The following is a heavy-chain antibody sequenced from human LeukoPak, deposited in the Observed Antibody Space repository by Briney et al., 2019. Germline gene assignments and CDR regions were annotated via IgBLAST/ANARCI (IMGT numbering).Heavy chain of an antibody. CDR3: ARAKPKNMVRGLIMRRESRYYFDY. V-gene: IGHV3-23*01. D-gene: IGHD3-10*01. J-gene: IGHJ4*02. CDR1: GFTFSSYG. CDR2: ISGSGGST. Sequence: GGSLRLSCAASGFTFSSYGMSWVRQAPGKGLEWVAAISGSGGSTYYADSVKGRFTISRDNCKNTLYIQMNSLRAEYTAVYYCARAKPKNMVRGLIMRRESRYYFDYWGQGTLVTVSS.